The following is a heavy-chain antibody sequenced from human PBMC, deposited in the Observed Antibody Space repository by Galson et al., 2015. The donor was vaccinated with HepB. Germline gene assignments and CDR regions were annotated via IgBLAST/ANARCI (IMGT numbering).Heavy chain of an antibody. Sequence: SLRLSCAASGFTFSSYAMSWVRQAPGKGLEWVSAISGSGGSTYYADSVKGRFTISRDNSKNTLYLQMNSLRAEDTAVYYCAKLVVVIFEGDDAFDIWGQGTMVT. V-gene: IGHV3-23*01. D-gene: IGHD3-22*01. CDR1: GFTFSSYA. J-gene: IGHJ3*02. CDR3: AKLVVVIFEGDDAFDI. CDR2: ISGSGGST.